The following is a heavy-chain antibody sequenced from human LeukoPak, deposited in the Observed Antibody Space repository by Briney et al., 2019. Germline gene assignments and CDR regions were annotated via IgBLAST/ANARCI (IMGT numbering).Heavy chain of an antibody. CDR2: IIPIFGTA. Sequence: SVKVSCKASGGTFSSYAISWVRQAPGQGLEWMGGIIPIFGTANYAQKFQGRVTITADESTSTAYMELSSLRSEDTAVYYCARVTASSIAARKYYYYYYMDVWGKGTTVTVSS. CDR3: ARVTASSIAARKYYYYYYMDV. V-gene: IGHV1-69*13. CDR1: GGTFSSYA. D-gene: IGHD6-6*01. J-gene: IGHJ6*03.